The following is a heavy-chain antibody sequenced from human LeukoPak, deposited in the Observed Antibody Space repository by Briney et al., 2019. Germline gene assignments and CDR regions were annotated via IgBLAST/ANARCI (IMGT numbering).Heavy chain of an antibody. D-gene: IGHD3-10*01. CDR2: IFYSGST. J-gene: IGHJ3*02. V-gene: IGHV4-38-2*02. CDR3: AKSNGYGLVDI. Sequence: PSETLSLTCTVSSYSMNSGYYWGWVRQPPGEGLEWIGNIFYSGSTYYSPSLKSRVTISLDTSRNQFSLKLNSVTAADTAVYYCAKSNGYGLVDIWGQGTMVTVSS. CDR1: SYSMNSGYY.